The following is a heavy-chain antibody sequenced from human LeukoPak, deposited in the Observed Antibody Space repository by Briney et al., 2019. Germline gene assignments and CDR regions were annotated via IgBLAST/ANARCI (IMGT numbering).Heavy chain of an antibody. J-gene: IGHJ6*02. Sequence: AGESLKISCKGSGYSFTTYWIGWVRQMPGKGLEWMGIIYPGDSDTRYSPSFQGQVTISADKSISTAYLQWSSLKASDTAMYYCARLPLVFTSKMDVWGQGTTVTVSS. CDR1: GYSFTTYW. CDR2: IYPGDSDT. V-gene: IGHV5-51*01. CDR3: ARLPLVFTSKMDV. D-gene: IGHD3-16*01.